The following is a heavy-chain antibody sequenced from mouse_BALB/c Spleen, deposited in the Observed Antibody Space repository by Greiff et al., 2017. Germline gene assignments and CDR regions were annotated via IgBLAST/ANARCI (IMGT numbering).Heavy chain of an antibody. CDR3: ARGGNGYFDV. CDR2: ISSGSSTI. V-gene: IGHV5-17*02. Sequence: EVQRVESGGGLVQPGGSRKLSCAASGFTFSSFGMHWVRQAPEKGLEWVAYISSGSSTIYYADTVKGRFTISRDNPKNTLFLQMTSLRSEDTAMYYCARGGNGYFDVWGAGTTVTVSS. J-gene: IGHJ1*01. CDR1: GFTFSSFG. D-gene: IGHD2-1*01.